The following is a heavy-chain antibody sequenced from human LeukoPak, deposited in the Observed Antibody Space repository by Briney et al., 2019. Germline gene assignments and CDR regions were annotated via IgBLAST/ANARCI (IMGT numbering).Heavy chain of an antibody. D-gene: IGHD3-22*01. CDR2: IRYDGSNK. J-gene: IGHJ4*02. CDR1: GFTFSSYA. Sequence: GGSLRLSCAGSGFTFSSYAMSWVRQAPGKGLEWAAFIRYDGSNKYYADSVKGRFTISRDNSKNTLYLQMNSLRAADTAVYYCAKDPTHYRVWDDYDSTVLSYWGQGTLVTVSS. V-gene: IGHV3-30*02. CDR3: AKDPTHYRVWDDYDSTVLSY.